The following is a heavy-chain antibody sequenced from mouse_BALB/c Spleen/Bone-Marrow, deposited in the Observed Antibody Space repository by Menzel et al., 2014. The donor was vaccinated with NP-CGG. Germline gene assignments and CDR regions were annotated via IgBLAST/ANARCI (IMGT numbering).Heavy chain of an antibody. V-gene: IGHV1-61*01. CDR1: GYSFTNYW. J-gene: IGHJ2*01. CDR3: ARGLGEIWGY. D-gene: IGHD4-1*01. Sequence: QVQLQHPGAELVRPGTSVQLSCEASGYSFTNYWTNWVKQRPGQGLEWIGMIHPSDSESRLNQKFKDKATLTVDKSSTTAYMQLSSPTSEDSAVYYCARGLGEIWGYWGQGTTFTVSS. CDR2: IHPSDSES.